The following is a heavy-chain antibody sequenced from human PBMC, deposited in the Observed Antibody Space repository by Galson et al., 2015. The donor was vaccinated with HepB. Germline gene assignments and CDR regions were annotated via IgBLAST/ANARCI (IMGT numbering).Heavy chain of an antibody. CDR1: GFTFSSYG. Sequence: SLRLSCAASGFTFSSYGMHWVRQAPGKGLEWVGRIKGKTDGETREYAAPVKGRFTISRDDSKNMLYLQMNSLKIEDTAVYYCVTAGDGLDVWGQGTTVTVSS. V-gene: IGHV3-15*01. CDR3: VTAGDGLDV. J-gene: IGHJ6*02. CDR2: IKGKTDGETR. D-gene: IGHD1-14*01.